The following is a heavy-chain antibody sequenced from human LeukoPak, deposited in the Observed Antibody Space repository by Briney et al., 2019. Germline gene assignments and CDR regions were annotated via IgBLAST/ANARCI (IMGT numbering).Heavy chain of an antibody. CDR2: INPNSGGT. Sequence: GASVKVSCKASGYTFTGYYMHWVRQAPGQGLEWMGWINPNSGGTKYAQKFQGRVTMTSDSSISTAYMEVSRLRSDDTALYYCAREMDYGGNYWYFDLWGRGTLVTVSS. CDR1: GYTFTGYY. CDR3: AREMDYGGNYWYFDL. V-gene: IGHV1-2*02. J-gene: IGHJ2*01. D-gene: IGHD4-23*01.